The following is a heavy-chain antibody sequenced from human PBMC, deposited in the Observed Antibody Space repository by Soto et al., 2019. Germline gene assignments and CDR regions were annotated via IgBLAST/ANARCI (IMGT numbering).Heavy chain of an antibody. CDR1: GFTFDDYA. V-gene: IGHV3-9*01. D-gene: IGHD3-3*01. CDR2: ISWNSGNI. J-gene: IGHJ4*02. Sequence: DVQLVESGGGLVQPGRSLRLSCAASGFTFDDYAMHWVRQAPGKGLEWVSGISWNSGNIGYADSVKGRFTISRDNAKISLYLQMNSLRAEDTALYYCTKASDFWSGLDSWGQGTLVTVSS. CDR3: TKASDFWSGLDS.